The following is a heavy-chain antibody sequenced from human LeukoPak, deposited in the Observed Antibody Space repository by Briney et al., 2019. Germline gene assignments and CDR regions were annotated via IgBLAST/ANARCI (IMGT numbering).Heavy chain of an antibody. V-gene: IGHV3-21*01. D-gene: IGHD3-22*01. CDR2: ISSSSSYI. CDR1: GFTFSSYS. J-gene: IGHJ4*02. Sequence: GGSLRLSCAASGFTFSSYSMNWVRQAPGKGLEWVSSISSSSSYIYYADSVKGRFTISRDNAKNSLYPQMNSLRAEDTAVYYCARDQKSTLSSGYALDYWGQGTLVTVSS. CDR3: ARDQKSTLSSGYALDY.